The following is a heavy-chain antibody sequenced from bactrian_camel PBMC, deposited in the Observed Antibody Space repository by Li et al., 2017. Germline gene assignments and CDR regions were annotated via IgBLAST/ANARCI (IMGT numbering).Heavy chain of an antibody. V-gene: IGHV3S10*01. J-gene: IGHJ6*01. CDR2: IDADGTT. D-gene: IGHD6*01. CDR3: AAEPRQHESCVGSVVAIWAFGT. CDR1: GYTGYYATRHC. Sequence: DVQLVESGGGSVQAGGSLRLSCTASGYTGYYATRHCLGWFRQTPGKGRQGLASIDADGTTVYAPSVKGRFTISKDNAKNTLYLQMNSLEPEDTGMYYCAAEPRQHESCVGSVVAIWAFGTTGQGTQVTVS.